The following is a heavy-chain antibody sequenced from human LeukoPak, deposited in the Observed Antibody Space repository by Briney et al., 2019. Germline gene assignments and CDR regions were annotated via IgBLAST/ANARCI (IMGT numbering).Heavy chain of an antibody. V-gene: IGHV4-34*01. J-gene: IGHJ4*02. CDR3: AREVEYDFWSGFFDY. CDR2: INHSGST. CDR1: GGSFSGYY. Sequence: SETLSLTCAVYGGSFSGYYWSWIRQPPGKGLEWIGEINHSGSTNYNPSLKSRATISVDTSKNQFSLKLSSVTAADTAVYYCAREVEYDFWSGFFDYWGQGTLVTVSS. D-gene: IGHD3-3*01.